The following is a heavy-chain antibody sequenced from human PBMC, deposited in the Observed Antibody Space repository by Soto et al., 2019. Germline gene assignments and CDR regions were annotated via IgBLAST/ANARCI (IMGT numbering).Heavy chain of an antibody. J-gene: IGHJ5*02. CDR3: ARGPTRGYSGYDLNWFDP. Sequence: PSETLSLTCTVSGGSISSGDYYWSWIRQPPGKGLEWIGYIYYSGSTYYNPSLKSRVTISVDTSKNQFSLKLSSVTAADTAVYYCARGPTRGYSGYDLNWFDPWGQGTLVTVSS. CDR2: IYYSGST. V-gene: IGHV4-30-4*01. CDR1: GGSISSGDYY. D-gene: IGHD5-12*01.